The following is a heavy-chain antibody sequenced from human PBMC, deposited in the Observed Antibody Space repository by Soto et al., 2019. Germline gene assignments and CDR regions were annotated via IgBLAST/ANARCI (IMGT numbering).Heavy chain of an antibody. CDR2: ISYDGSNK. D-gene: IGHD4-4*01. V-gene: IGHV3-30-3*01. J-gene: IGHJ6*02. Sequence: QVQLVESGGGVVQPGRSLRLSCAASGFTFSSYAMHWVRQAPGKGLEWVAVISYDGSNKYYADSVKGRFTISRDNSKNTLYLQMNSLRAEDTAVYYCARDQDSHYQYYYYGMDVWGQGTTVTVSS. CDR3: ARDQDSHYQYYYYGMDV. CDR1: GFTFSSYA.